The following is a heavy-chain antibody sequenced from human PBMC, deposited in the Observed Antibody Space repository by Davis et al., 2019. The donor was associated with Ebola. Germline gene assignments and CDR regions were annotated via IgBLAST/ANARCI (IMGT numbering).Heavy chain of an antibody. CDR3: ARYYYDSGGQTEDRVNDAFDI. CDR1: GGSISSYY. J-gene: IGHJ3*02. V-gene: IGHV4-59*12. Sequence: SETLSLTCTVSGGSISSYYWSWIRQPPGKGLEWIGYIYYSGSTNYNPSLKSRVTISVDTSKNQFSLKLSSVTAADTAVYYCARYYYDSGGQTEDRVNDAFDIWGQGTMVTVSS. CDR2: IYYSGST. D-gene: IGHD3-22*01.